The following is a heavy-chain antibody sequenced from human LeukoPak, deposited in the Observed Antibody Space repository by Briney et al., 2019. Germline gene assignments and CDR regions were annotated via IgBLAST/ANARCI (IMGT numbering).Heavy chain of an antibody. CDR1: GYTFTGYY. CDR3: ARATAENDH. J-gene: IGHJ4*02. V-gene: IGHV1-2*02. Sequence: ASVKVSCMTSGYTFTGYYIHWVRQAPGQGLEWMGWINPKTGGTSYAQKFQGRVTMTRDTSISTINMERSRLTSDDTAVYYCARATAENDHWGQGTLVTVSS. CDR2: INPKTGGT. D-gene: IGHD1-14*01.